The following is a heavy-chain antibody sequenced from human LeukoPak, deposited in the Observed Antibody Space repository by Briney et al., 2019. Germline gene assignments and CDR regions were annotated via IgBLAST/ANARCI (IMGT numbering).Heavy chain of an antibody. CDR2: ISGSGGST. D-gene: IGHD6-19*01. J-gene: IGHJ4*02. Sequence: GGSLRLSCAASGFTFSSYAMSWVRQAPGKGLEWVSAISGSGGSTYYADSVKGRFTISRDNSKNTLYLQMNSLRAEDTAVYYCARDRARSSGWKGYFDYWGQGTLVTVSS. CDR3: ARDRARSSGWKGYFDY. CDR1: GFTFSSYA. V-gene: IGHV3-23*01.